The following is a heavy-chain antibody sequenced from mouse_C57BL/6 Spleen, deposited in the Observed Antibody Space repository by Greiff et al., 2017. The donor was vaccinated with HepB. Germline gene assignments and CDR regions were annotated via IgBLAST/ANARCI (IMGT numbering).Heavy chain of an antibody. CDR2: ISSGGDYI. Sequence: DVKLQESGEGLVKPGGSLKLSCAASGFTFSSYAMSWVRQTPEKRLEWVAYISSGGDYIYYADTVKGRFTISRDNARNTLYLQMSSLKSEDTAMYYCTRDNYGNFSWFAYWGQGTLVTVSA. CDR3: TRDNYGNFSWFAY. V-gene: IGHV5-9-1*02. J-gene: IGHJ3*01. D-gene: IGHD2-1*01. CDR1: GFTFSSYA.